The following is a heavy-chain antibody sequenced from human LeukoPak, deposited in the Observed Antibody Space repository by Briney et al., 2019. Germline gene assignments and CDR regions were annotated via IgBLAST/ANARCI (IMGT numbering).Heavy chain of an antibody. CDR3: ARGYCTSSSCYNDY. V-gene: IGHV3-53*05. J-gene: IGHJ4*02. CDR1: GFTVSSNY. D-gene: IGHD2-2*02. Sequence: GGSLRLSCAASGFTVSSNYMSWVRQAPGKGLEWVSVIYSGGSTYYADSVRGRFTISRDNSKNTLYLQMNSLGAEDTAVYSCARGYCTSSSCYNDYWGQGTLVTVSS. CDR2: IYSGGST.